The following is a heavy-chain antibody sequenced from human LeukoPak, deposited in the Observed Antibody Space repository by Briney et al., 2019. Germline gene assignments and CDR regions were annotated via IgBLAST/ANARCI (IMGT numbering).Heavy chain of an antibody. D-gene: IGHD2-21*02. CDR3: AKDIVVVTAIKVLNFDY. J-gene: IGHJ4*02. CDR2: ISGSGGST. Sequence: GGSLRLSCAASGFTFSSYAMSWVRQAPGKGLEWVSAISGSGGSTYYADSVKGRFTISRDNSKNTLYLQMNSLRAEDTAVYYCAKDIVVVTAIKVLNFDYWGQGTLVTASS. V-gene: IGHV3-23*01. CDR1: GFTFSSYA.